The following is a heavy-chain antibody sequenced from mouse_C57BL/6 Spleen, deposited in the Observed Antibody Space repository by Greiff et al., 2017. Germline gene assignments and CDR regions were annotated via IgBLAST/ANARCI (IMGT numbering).Heavy chain of an antibody. D-gene: IGHD4-1*01. CDR2: IYPGSGST. CDR3: ARELGLYYFDY. Sequence: QLQQPGAELVKPGASVKMSCKASGYPFTSYWITWVKQRPGQGLEWSGDIYPGSGSTNYNEKFKSKATLTVDTSSSTAYMQISSPTSEDPAVYYCARELGLYYFDYWGQGTTLTVSS. V-gene: IGHV1-55*01. J-gene: IGHJ2*01. CDR1: GYPFTSYW.